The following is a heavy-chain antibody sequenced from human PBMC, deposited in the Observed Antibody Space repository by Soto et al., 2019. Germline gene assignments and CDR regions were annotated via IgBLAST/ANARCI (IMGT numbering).Heavy chain of an antibody. CDR3: ARVRYCGGDSQYFDY. CDR2: IYYSGST. Sequence: QVQLQESGPGLVKPSQTLSLTCTVSGGSISSGDYYWSWIRQPPGKGLEWIGYIYYSGSTYYNPSLKSRVTLSVDTSKTQFSLNLSSVTAADTAVYYCARVRYCGGDSQYFDYWGQGTLVTVSS. D-gene: IGHD2-21*02. V-gene: IGHV4-30-4*01. J-gene: IGHJ4*02. CDR1: GGSISSGDYY.